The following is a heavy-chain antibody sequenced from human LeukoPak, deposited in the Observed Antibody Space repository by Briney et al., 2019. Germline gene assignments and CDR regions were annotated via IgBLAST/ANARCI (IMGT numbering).Heavy chain of an antibody. Sequence: GGSLRLSCTASGFTFSQCTTRWVRQAPGKGLEWVSAISGSGGSTYYADSVKGRFTISRDNSKNTLYLQMSSLRAEDTAVYYGPKSSGYYAEFSNCWGQGTLVTVSS. J-gene: IGHJ4*02. CDR3: PKSSGYYAEFSNC. V-gene: IGHV3-23*01. CDR1: GFTFSQCT. D-gene: IGHD3-3*01. CDR2: ISGSGGST.